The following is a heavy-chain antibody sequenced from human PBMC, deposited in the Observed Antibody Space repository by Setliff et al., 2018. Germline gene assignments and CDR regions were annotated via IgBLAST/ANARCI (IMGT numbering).Heavy chain of an antibody. D-gene: IGHD2-2*01. CDR2: IIPNFGTT. CDR3: AREVVVVKSAINYYYYMDV. CDR1: GGTFRGYG. V-gene: IGHV1-69*05. J-gene: IGHJ6*03. Sequence: ASVKVSCKASGGTFRGYGISWVRQAPGQGLEWMGGIIPNFGTTSYAQKFQGRVTITTDESTNTAYMELSSLRSDDTAVFYCAREVVVVKSAINYYYYMDVWGKGTTVTVSS.